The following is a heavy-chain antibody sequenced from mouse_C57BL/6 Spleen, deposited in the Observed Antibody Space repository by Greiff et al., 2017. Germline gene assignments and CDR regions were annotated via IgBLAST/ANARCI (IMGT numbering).Heavy chain of an antibody. D-gene: IGHD1-1*01. CDR2: IDPETGGT. V-gene: IGHV1-15*01. Sequence: VQLQQSGAELVRPGASVTLSCKASGYTFTDYEMHWVKQTPVHGLEWIGAIDPETGGTAYNQKFKGKAILTADKSSSTAYMELRSLTSEDSAVYYWTRFTTVVEIEYWGQGTTLAVSS. CDR1: GYTFTDYE. CDR3: TRFTTVVEIEY. J-gene: IGHJ2*01.